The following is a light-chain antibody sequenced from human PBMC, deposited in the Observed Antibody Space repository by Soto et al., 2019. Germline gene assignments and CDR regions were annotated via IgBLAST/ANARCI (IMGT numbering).Light chain of an antibody. CDR3: QQLNSYLT. J-gene: IGKJ4*01. Sequence: DIQLTQSPSFLSASVGDRVTITCRASQGISTFLAWYQQKPGKAPKLLIYAASNLESGVPSRFSGSGSGTEFTLTISTLQSEDFATYYCQQLNSYLTFGGGTKVEIK. CDR1: QGISTF. V-gene: IGKV1-9*01. CDR2: AAS.